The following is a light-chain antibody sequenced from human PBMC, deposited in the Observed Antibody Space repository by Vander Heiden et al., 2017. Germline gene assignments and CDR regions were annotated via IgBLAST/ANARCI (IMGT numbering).Light chain of an antibody. CDR2: EAS. Sequence: EIGTMQPPPTLSVFLAEGVTLPCRVSQFVSSHLAWYQQKAAQAPRLLIYEASTRAAGLPARFSGGASGTEFTLTISRLQSEDFAMYCCQQYSNWWTFGQGTKVEIK. V-gene: IGKV3-15*01. CDR3: QQYSNWWT. J-gene: IGKJ1*01. CDR1: QFVSSH.